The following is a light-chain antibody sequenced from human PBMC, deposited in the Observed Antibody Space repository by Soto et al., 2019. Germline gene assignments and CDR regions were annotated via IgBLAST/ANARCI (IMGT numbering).Light chain of an antibody. CDR1: QSVTSN. V-gene: IGKV3-15*01. CDR2: DAS. J-gene: IGKJ4*01. CDR3: QQYNKWPLT. Sequence: EIVMTQSPATLSVSPGERATLSCRASQSVTSNLAWYQQKPGQAPRLLIYDASTRATGIPARFSGSGSGTELTLTIGSLQSEDFAVYYCQQYNKWPLTFGGGTKVEIK.